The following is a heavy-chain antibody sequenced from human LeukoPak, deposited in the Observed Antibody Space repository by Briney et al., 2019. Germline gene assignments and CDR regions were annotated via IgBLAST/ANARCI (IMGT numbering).Heavy chain of an antibody. Sequence: ASVKVSCKASGYTFTSYGISWVRQAPGQGLEWMGWISAYNGNTNYAQKLQGRVTMTTDTSTSTAYMELRSLRSDDTAVYYCARDGSYYYDSSGYRTWFDPWGQGTLVTVSS. CDR1: GYTFTSYG. CDR2: ISAYNGNT. V-gene: IGHV1-18*01. D-gene: IGHD3-22*01. J-gene: IGHJ5*02. CDR3: ARDGSYYYDSSGYRTWFDP.